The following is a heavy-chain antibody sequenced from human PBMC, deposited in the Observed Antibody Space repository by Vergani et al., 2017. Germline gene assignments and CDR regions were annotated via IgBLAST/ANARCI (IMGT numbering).Heavy chain of an antibody. CDR1: GYTFTGYY. Sequence: QVQLVQSGAEVKKPGASVKVSCKASGYTFTGYYMHWVRQAPGQGLEWMGWINPNRGSTNYAQKFQGWVTMTRDTSSSTAYMELSRLRSDDTAVYYCARAGSSPLGYYYGMDVWGQGTTVTVSS. J-gene: IGHJ6*02. CDR2: INPNRGST. V-gene: IGHV1-2*04. CDR3: ARAGSSPLGYYYGMDV. D-gene: IGHD6-6*01.